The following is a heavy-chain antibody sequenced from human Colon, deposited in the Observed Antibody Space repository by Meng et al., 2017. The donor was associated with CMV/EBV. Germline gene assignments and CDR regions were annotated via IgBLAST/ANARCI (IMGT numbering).Heavy chain of an antibody. Sequence: GWLQQSGQGLVKPSETPALTCAVSGGSMGSKCWGWSRQHPGKGLGWIGYVWYNGITDYNPSFKSGVSISGETSKNQFSLQVSSVTAADTAMYCCALRGLAAGTFQHWGQGALVTVSS. J-gene: IGHJ1*01. CDR3: ALRGLAAGTFQH. D-gene: IGHD1-1*01. CDR1: GGSMGSKC. CDR2: VWYNGIT. V-gene: IGHV4-59*01.